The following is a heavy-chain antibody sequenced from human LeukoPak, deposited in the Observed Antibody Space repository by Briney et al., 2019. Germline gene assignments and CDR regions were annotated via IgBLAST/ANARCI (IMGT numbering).Heavy chain of an antibody. Sequence: GGSLRLSCAASGFTFSSYAMSWVRQAPGKGLEWVSAISGSGGSTYYADSVKGRFTISRDNSKNTLYLQMNSLRAEDTAVYYCAHLPQLLNYYYDSSGYFSSWGQGTLVTVSS. CDR1: GFTFSSYA. D-gene: IGHD3-22*01. V-gene: IGHV3-23*01. CDR2: ISGSGGST. J-gene: IGHJ4*02. CDR3: AHLPQLLNYYYDSSGYFSS.